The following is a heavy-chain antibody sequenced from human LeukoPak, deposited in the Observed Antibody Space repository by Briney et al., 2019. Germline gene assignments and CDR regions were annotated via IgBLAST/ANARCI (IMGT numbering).Heavy chain of an antibody. CDR1: GFTFSSYA. J-gene: IGHJ4*02. CDR3: AKDSTIFGGFDY. Sequence: GGSLRLSCAASGFTFSSYAMSWVRQAPGKGLEWVSAISSSGGSTYYVDSVKGRFTISRDNSKNTLYLQMNSLRAEDTAVYYCAKDSTIFGGFDYWGQGTLVTVSS. CDR2: ISSSGGST. V-gene: IGHV3-23*01. D-gene: IGHD3-3*01.